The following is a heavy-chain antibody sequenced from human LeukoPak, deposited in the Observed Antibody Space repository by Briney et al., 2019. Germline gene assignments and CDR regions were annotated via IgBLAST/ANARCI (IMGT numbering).Heavy chain of an antibody. J-gene: IGHJ3*02. CDR2: ISSSSYI. CDR3: ARDLPQSGGDVGDAFDI. Sequence: GGSLRLSCAASGFTFSSYSMNWVRQAPGKGLEWVSSISSSSYIYYADSVKGRFTISRDNAKNSLYLQMNSLRAEDTAVYYCARDLPQSGGDVGDAFDIWGQGTMVTVSS. D-gene: IGHD2-21*02. CDR1: GFTFSSYS. V-gene: IGHV3-21*01.